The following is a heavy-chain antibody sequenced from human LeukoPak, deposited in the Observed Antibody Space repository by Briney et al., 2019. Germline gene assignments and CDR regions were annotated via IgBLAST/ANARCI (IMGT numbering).Heavy chain of an antibody. CDR1: GFTFSSYW. Sequence: PGGSLRLSCAASGFTFSSYWMQWVRQAPGKGLVWVSRINTDGSSTSYADSVKGRFTISRDNAKNTLYLQMNSLRAEDTAVYYCARVYSNHVSLGYWGQGTLVTVSS. CDR3: ARVYSNHVSLGY. J-gene: IGHJ4*02. D-gene: IGHD4-11*01. CDR2: INTDGSST. V-gene: IGHV3-74*01.